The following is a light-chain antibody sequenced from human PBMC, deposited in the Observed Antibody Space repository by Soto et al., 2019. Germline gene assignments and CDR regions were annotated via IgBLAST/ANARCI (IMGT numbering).Light chain of an antibody. CDR3: QQYGNLPPWT. CDR1: QSLSDN. V-gene: IGKV3-15*01. Sequence: IVMTQSPDTLAVSPGETVTLSCRASQSLSDNLAWYQQKTGQPPRLLIFRASTRASGIPARFSGGGSGTEFTRSISRLQSEDFAVYYCQQYGNLPPWTVGPGTRVEIK. CDR2: RAS. J-gene: IGKJ1*01.